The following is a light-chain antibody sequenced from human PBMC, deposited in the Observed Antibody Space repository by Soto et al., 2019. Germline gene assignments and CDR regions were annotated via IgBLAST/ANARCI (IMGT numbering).Light chain of an antibody. V-gene: IGKV1-27*01. CDR2: AAF. Sequence: IQMTQSPSSLSASVGDRVTIVCRASQDISNHLAWYQQKPGKVPKLLIYAAFALQSGVPSRFSGSGSGADFTLTISSLQPEDVATYYCQTYNSVPLTFGHGTKVEIK. CDR1: QDISNH. CDR3: QTYNSVPLT. J-gene: IGKJ3*01.